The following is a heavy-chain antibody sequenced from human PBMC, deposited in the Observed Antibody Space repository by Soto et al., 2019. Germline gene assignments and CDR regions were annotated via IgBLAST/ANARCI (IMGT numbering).Heavy chain of an antibody. V-gene: IGHV4-34*01. J-gene: IGHJ6*03. CDR1: GGSFSGYY. CDR2: INHSGST. Sequence: SETLSLTCAVYGGSFSGYYWSWIRQPPGKGLEWIGEINHSGSTNYNPSLKSRVTISVDTSKNQFSLKLSSVTAADTAVYYCARVGLLRCSGCSCYGGGYYYYYYMAVWGKGTTVTVSS. D-gene: IGHD2-15*01. CDR3: ARVGLLRCSGCSCYGGGYYYYYYMAV.